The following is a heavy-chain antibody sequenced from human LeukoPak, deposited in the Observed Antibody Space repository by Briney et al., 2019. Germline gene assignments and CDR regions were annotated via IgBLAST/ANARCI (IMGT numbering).Heavy chain of an antibody. V-gene: IGHV1-69*13. D-gene: IGHD3-9*01. CDR2: IIPIFGTA. Sequence: PRASVKVSCKASGGTFSSYAISWVRQAPGQGLEWMGGIIPIFGTANYAQKFQGRVTITADESTSTAYMELSSLRSEDTAVYYCARPGPGRDILTGYYWSWGQGTLVTVSS. CDR1: GGTFSSYA. CDR3: ARPGPGRDILTGYYWS. J-gene: IGHJ5*02.